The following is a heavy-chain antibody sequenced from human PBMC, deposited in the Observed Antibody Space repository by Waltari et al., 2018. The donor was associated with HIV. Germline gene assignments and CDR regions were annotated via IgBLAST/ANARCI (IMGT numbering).Heavy chain of an antibody. D-gene: IGHD5-18*01. CDR3: AKVREKQLWLRNWDFDL. Sequence: EVKLVESGGGLVQPGGSVRLSCAASGFTFSSYEMNWVRKAPGKGRELISYIRSSGSSIYYADSVKGRFTISRDNGKKSLYLQMNILRAEDTAVYYCAKVREKQLWLRNWDFDLWGRGTLVTVSS. CDR1: GFTFSSYE. V-gene: IGHV3-48*03. J-gene: IGHJ2*01. CDR2: IRSSGSSI.